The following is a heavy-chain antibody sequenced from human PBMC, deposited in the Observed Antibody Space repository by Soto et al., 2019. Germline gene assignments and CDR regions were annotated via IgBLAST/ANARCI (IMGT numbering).Heavy chain of an antibody. D-gene: IGHD6-13*01. V-gene: IGHV4-34*01. J-gene: IGHJ4*02. CDR2: INHSGST. CDR3: ARVRYSSSWYRDYFDY. CDR1: GGSFSGYY. Sequence: ETLSLTCAVYGGSFSGYYWSWIRQPPGKGLEWIGEINHSGSTNYNPSLKSRVTISVDTSKNQFSLKLSSVTAADTAVYYCARVRYSSSWYRDYFDYWGQGTLVTVSS.